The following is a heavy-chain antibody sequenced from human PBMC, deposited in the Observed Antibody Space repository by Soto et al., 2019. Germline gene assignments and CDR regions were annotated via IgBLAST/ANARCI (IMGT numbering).Heavy chain of an antibody. Sequence: PSETLSLTCTVSGGSISSYYWSWIRQPPGKGLEWIGYIYYSGSTNYNPSLKSRVTISVDTSKNQFSLKLSSVTAADTAVYYCARHVLRLTSAASIAARFDYWGQGTLVTVSS. J-gene: IGHJ4*02. V-gene: IGHV4-59*08. CDR2: IYYSGST. CDR1: GGSISSYY. CDR3: ARHVLRLTSAASIAARFDY. D-gene: IGHD6-6*01.